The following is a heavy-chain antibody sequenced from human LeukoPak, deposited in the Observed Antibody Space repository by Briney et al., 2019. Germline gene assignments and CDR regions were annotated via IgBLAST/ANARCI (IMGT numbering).Heavy chain of an antibody. D-gene: IGHD6-19*01. V-gene: IGHV3-7*01. CDR2: IKQDGSEK. Sequence: GGSLRLSCAASGFTFSSYWMSWVRQAPGKGLEWVANIKQDGSEKYYVDSVKGRFTISRDNAKNSLYLQMNGLRAEDTAVYYCASAGGWHHDAFDIWGQGTMVTVSS. J-gene: IGHJ3*02. CDR3: ASAGGWHHDAFDI. CDR1: GFTFSSYW.